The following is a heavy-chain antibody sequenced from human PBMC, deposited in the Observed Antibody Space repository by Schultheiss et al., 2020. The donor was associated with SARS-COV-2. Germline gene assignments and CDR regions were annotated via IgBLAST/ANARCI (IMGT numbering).Heavy chain of an antibody. J-gene: IGHJ6*02. V-gene: IGHV3-30-3*01. Sequence: GGSLRLSCAASGFTFSSYTVHWVRQAPGKGLEWVAVISYDGSNKYYADSVKGRFTISRDNSKNTLYLQMNSLRAEDTAVYYCARLVYEAYYYGMDVWGQGTTVTVSS. D-gene: IGHD5/OR15-5a*01. CDR2: ISYDGSNK. CDR3: ARLVYEAYYYGMDV. CDR1: GFTFSSYT.